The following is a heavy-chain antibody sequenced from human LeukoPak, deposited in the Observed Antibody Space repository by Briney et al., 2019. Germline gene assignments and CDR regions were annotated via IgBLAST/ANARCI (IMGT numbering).Heavy chain of an antibody. CDR1: GFTFSSYS. CDR3: ARHQILDYGVDY. Sequence: GGSLRLSCAASGFTFSSYSMNWVRQAPGKGLEWVSSISSSSSYIYYADSVKGRFTISRDNAKNSLYLQMNSLRAEDTAVYYCARHQILDYGVDYWGQGTLVTVSS. V-gene: IGHV3-21*01. J-gene: IGHJ4*02. D-gene: IGHD4-17*01. CDR2: ISSSSSYI.